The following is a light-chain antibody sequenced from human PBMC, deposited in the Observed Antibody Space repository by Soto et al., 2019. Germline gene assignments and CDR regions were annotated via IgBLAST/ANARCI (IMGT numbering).Light chain of an antibody. J-gene: IGLJ2*01. CDR3: AAWDDSLSGVL. V-gene: IGLV1-47*01. Sequence: QLVLTQPPSASGAPGQRVTISCSGSSSNIGSNYVYWYQQLPGTAPILLIYRNDQRPSGVPDRFSGSKSGTSASLAISGLRSEDEADYYCAAWDDSLSGVLFGGGTKLTVL. CDR1: SSNIGSNY. CDR2: RND.